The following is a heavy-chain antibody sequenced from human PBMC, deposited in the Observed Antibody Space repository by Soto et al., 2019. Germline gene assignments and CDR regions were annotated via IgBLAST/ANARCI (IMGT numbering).Heavy chain of an antibody. CDR1: GFTFSSYS. V-gene: IGHV3-48*02. Sequence: GGSLRLSCAASGFTFSSYSMNWVRQAPGKGLEWVSYISSSSSTIYYADSVKGRFTISRDNAKNSLYLQMNSLRDEDTAVYYCARTLRKPAGSWYIYGMDVWGQGTTVTVSS. D-gene: IGHD6-13*01. CDR2: ISSSSSTI. CDR3: ARTLRKPAGSWYIYGMDV. J-gene: IGHJ6*02.